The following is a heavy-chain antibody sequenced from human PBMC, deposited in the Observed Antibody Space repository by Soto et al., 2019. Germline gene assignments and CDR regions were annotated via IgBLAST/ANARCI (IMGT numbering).Heavy chain of an antibody. CDR3: ASEYSGYDKSFDY. D-gene: IGHD5-12*01. Sequence: PSETLSLTCTVSGGSISSSSYYWGWIRQPPGKGLEWIGSIYYSGSTYYNPSLKSRVTISVDTSKNQFSLKLSSVTAADTAVYYCASEYSGYDKSFDYWGQGTLVTVSS. J-gene: IGHJ4*02. V-gene: IGHV4-39*01. CDR2: IYYSGST. CDR1: GGSISSSSYY.